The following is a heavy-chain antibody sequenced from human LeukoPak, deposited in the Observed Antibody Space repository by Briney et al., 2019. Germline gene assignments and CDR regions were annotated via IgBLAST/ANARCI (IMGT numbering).Heavy chain of an antibody. V-gene: IGHV3-7*01. D-gene: IGHD3-16*01. CDR3: AREGDAFDY. CDR1: GLTFSRHI. Sequence: GGSLRLSCAVSGLTFSRHIISWVRQAPGKGLEWVANMRQDGSEKFYVDSVKGRFTISRDNAKNSLYLQMNSLRAEDTAVYYCAREGDAFDYWGQGTLVTVSS. CDR2: MRQDGSEK. J-gene: IGHJ4*02.